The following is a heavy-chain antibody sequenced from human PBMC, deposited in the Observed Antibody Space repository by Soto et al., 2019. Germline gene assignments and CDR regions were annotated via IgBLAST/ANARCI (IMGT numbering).Heavy chain of an antibody. CDR1: GFTFSSYG. D-gene: IGHD3-22*01. V-gene: IGHV3-33*01. J-gene: IGHJ6*02. Sequence: QVQLVESGGGVVQPGRSLRLSCAASGFTFSSYGMHWVRQAPGKGLEWVAGIWYDGSNKYYADSVKGRFTISRDNSKNTLYLQMNSLRAEDTAVYYCARDYYYDSSGYSSHYYYYGMDVWGQGTTVTVSS. CDR2: IWYDGSNK. CDR3: ARDYYYDSSGYSSHYYYYGMDV.